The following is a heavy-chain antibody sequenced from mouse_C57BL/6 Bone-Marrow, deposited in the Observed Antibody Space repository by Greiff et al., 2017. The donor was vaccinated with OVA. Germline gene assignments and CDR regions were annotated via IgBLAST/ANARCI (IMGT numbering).Heavy chain of an antibody. D-gene: IGHD1-1*01. CDR3: ARDEYCGSRNWDFDG. CDR2: IYPGGGNT. J-gene: IGHJ1*03. Sequence: LQESGPDLVKPGASVKFSCTASGYTFTDYYINWVQQTPGQGLEWIGWIYPGGGNTKYNEKFKGKATFTVDTSSNTDYMQLSSLTSEDTAVYCCARDEYCGSRNWDFDGWGTGTTVTVSS. V-gene: IGHV1-84*01. CDR1: GYTFTDYY.